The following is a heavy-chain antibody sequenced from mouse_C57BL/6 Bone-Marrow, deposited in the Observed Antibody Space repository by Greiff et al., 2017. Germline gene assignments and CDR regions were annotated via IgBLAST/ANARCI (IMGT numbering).Heavy chain of an antibody. CDR3: ARRGRGAWFAY. Sequence: EVQRVESGGDLVKPGGSLKLSCAASGFTFSSYCMSWVRQTPDQRLEWVANISSCGSYTYYPDSVKGRFTISRDNAKDALYLQMSSLKSEDTAVYDCARRGRGAWFAYWGQGTLVTVSA. J-gene: IGHJ3*01. CDR1: GFTFSSYC. CDR2: ISSCGSYT. V-gene: IGHV5-6*01.